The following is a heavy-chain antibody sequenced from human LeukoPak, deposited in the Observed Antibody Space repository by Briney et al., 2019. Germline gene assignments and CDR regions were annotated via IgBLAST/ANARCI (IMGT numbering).Heavy chain of an antibody. Sequence: GDYLKISCKGSGYSFTSYWIGWVRQMPGKGLEWMGIIYPGDSDTRYSPSFQGQVTISADKSISTAYLQWSSLKASDTAMYYCARGTTIFGVVSDYWGQGTLVTVSS. D-gene: IGHD3-3*01. CDR1: GYSFTSYW. J-gene: IGHJ4*02. V-gene: IGHV5-51*01. CDR3: ARGTTIFGVVSDY. CDR2: IYPGDSDT.